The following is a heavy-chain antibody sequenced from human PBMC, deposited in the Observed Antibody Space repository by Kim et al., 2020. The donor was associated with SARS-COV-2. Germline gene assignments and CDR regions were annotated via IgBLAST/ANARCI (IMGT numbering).Heavy chain of an antibody. J-gene: IGHJ6*02. Sequence: SETLSLTCAVYGGSFSGYYWSWIRQPPGKGLEWIGEINHSGSTNYNPSLKSRVTISVDTSKNQFSLKLSSVTAADTAVYYCARGGDDDECYGMDVWGQGTTVTVSS. CDR2: INHSGST. CDR1: GGSFSGYY. CDR3: ARGGDDDECYGMDV. D-gene: IGHD7-27*01. V-gene: IGHV4-34*01.